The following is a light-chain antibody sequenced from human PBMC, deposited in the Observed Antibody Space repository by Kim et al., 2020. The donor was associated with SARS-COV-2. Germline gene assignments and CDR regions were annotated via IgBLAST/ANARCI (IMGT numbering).Light chain of an antibody. CDR1: QDISNH. V-gene: IGKV1-33*01. J-gene: IGKJ5*01. Sequence: ASVGDRVTITCQARQDISNHLNWYQQKPGKAPKLLIYDSSNLESGVPSRFSGSGSGTDFTFTISSLQPEDVATYYCQRYDSLPSTFGQGTRLEIK. CDR2: DSS. CDR3: QRYDSLPST.